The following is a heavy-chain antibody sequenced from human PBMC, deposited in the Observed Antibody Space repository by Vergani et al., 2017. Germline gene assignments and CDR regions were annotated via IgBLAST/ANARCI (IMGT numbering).Heavy chain of an antibody. CDR3: ARDRGTRTYGLDV. D-gene: IGHD3-16*01. V-gene: IGHV1-69*08. J-gene: IGHJ6*02. CDR1: GGTFSSYT. CDR2: IIPILGIP. Sequence: QVQLVQSGAEVKKPGSSVKVSCKASGGTFSSYTVTWVRQAPGQGLEWMGMIIPILGIPNYAQKLQGRVTITADKPTNTAYMELISLRSEDTAVYYGARDRGTRTYGLDVWCQGTTVTVSS.